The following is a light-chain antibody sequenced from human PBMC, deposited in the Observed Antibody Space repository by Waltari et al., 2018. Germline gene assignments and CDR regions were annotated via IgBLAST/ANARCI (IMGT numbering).Light chain of an antibody. Sequence: QSALTQPASVSGSPGQSITISCTGTSSDIGGYNYVSWYQQHPGNAPKLMIYDVSNRPSGVCNRFSGSKSGNTASLTISGLQAEDEAEYYCSSYITSSTLELFGGGTSLTVL. J-gene: IGLJ2*01. CDR3: SSYITSSTLEL. CDR2: DVS. V-gene: IGLV2-14*03. CDR1: SSDIGGYNY.